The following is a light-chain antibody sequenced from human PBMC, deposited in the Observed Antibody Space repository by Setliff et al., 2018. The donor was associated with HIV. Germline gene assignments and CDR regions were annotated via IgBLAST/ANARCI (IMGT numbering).Light chain of an antibody. Sequence: QSVLTQPASVSGSPGQSITISCTGTSRNVGSYNFVSWYQQHPGKAPKLMIHEVTKRPSGVSNRFSGSKYDNTASLTISGLQAEDEADYYCCSYAGSRTYVFGTGTKVTVL. V-gene: IGLV2-23*02. CDR1: SRNVGSYNF. CDR3: CSYAGSRTYV. CDR2: EVT. J-gene: IGLJ1*01.